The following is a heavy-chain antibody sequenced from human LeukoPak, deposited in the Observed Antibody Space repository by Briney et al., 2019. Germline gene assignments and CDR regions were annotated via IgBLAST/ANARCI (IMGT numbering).Heavy chain of an antibody. CDR3: ARQTVDYDILTGYYSGWSDP. V-gene: IGHV4-4*09. J-gene: IGHJ5*02. D-gene: IGHD3-9*01. Sequence: SETLSLTCTVSGGSISSYYWSWIRQPPGKGLEWIGYIYTSGSTNYNPSLKSRVTISVDTSKNQFSLKLSSVTAADTAVYYCARQTVDYDILTGYYSGWSDPWGQGTLVTVSS. CDR2: IYTSGST. CDR1: GGSISSYY.